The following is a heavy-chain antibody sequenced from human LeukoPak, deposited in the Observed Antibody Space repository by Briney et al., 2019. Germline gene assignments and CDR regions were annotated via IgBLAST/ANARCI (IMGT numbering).Heavy chain of an antibody. V-gene: IGHV4-38-2*01. CDR2: IHHSGST. D-gene: IGHD5-24*01. J-gene: IGHJ5*02. CDR3: ARLRDLYNCFDP. CDR1: GYSISSGYY. Sequence: KPSETLPLTCVVSGYSISSGYYWGWIRQPPGKGLEWIATIHHSGSTYYSPSLKSRVTISVDTSKNQFSLKLSSVTAADTAVYYCARLRDLYNCFDPWGQGTLVIVSS.